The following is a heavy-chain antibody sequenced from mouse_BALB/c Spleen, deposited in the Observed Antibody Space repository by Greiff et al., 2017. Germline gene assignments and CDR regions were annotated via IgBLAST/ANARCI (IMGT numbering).Heavy chain of an antibody. D-gene: IGHD2-1*01. CDR1: GFTFSSYG. CDR2: ISSGGSYT. J-gene: IGHJ4*01. V-gene: IGHV5-6*01. Sequence: DVHLVESGGDLVKPGGSLKLSCAASGFTFSSYGMSWVRQTPDKRLEWVATISSGGSYTYYPDSVKGRFTISRDNAKNTLYLQMSSLKSEDTAMYYCASYYGKNYAMDYWGQGTSVTVSS. CDR3: ASYYGKNYAMDY.